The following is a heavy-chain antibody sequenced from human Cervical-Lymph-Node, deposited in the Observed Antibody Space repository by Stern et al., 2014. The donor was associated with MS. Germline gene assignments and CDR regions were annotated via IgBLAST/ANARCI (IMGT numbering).Heavy chain of an antibody. V-gene: IGHV3-15*01. CDR1: GFTFNNAW. Sequence: EVQLVESGGGLVKPGGFLRLSCTASGFTFNNAWMSWVRQAPGKGLEWVGRIQGKIDGETSDYAAPVKGRFTVSRDSSKNTLYLQMNSLKAEDTAIYYCCTEDLLWSTDYRVDVWGQGTTVTVSS. CDR2: IQGKIDGETS. CDR3: CTEDLLWSTDYRVDV. J-gene: IGHJ6*02. D-gene: IGHD2-21*01.